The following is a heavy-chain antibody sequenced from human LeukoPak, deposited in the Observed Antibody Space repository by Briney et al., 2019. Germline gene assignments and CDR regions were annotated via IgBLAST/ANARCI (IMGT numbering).Heavy chain of an antibody. CDR1: GFTFSSYA. CDR3: AKALGGGNYYDY. V-gene: IGHV3-23*01. J-gene: IGHJ4*02. D-gene: IGHD2-15*01. CDR2: ISGSGGST. Sequence: PGGSLRLSCAASGFTFSSYAMSWVRQAPGKGLEWVSAISGSGGSTYYADSVKGRFTISRDNSKNTLYLQMNSLRAGDTAVYYCAKALGGGNYYDYWGQGTLVTVSS.